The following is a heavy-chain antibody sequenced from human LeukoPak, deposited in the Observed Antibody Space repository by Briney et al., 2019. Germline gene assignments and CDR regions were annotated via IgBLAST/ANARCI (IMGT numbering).Heavy chain of an antibody. CDR1: GFTFSDYY. CDR2: ISSSGSTI. CDR3: ARDSTDLGNSDAFDI. V-gene: IGHV3-11*04. J-gene: IGHJ3*02. D-gene: IGHD7-27*01. Sequence: GGSLRLSCAASGFTFSDYYMSWIRQAPGKGLEWVSYISSSGSTIYYADSVKGRFTISRDNAKNSLYLQMNSLRAEDTAVYYCARDSTDLGNSDAFDIWGQGTMVTVSS.